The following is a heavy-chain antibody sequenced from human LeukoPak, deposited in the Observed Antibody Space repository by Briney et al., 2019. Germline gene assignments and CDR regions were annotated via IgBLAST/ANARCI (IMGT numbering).Heavy chain of an antibody. D-gene: IGHD3-22*01. CDR2: IYYSGST. Sequence: SETLSLTCTVSGGSISSGGYYWGWIRQPPGKGLEWIGSIYYSGSTYYNPSLKSRVTISVDTSKNQFSLKLSSVTAADTAVYYCAGWDDSSGYYFSSFDYWGQGTLVTVSS. J-gene: IGHJ4*02. CDR3: AGWDDSSGYYFSSFDY. CDR1: GGSISSGGYY. V-gene: IGHV4-39*01.